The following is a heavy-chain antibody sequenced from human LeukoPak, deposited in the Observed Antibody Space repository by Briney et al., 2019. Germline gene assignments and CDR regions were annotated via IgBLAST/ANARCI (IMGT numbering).Heavy chain of an antibody. Sequence: GGSLRLSCAASGFTFSSYSMNWVRQAPGKGLEWVSYISSSSSTIYYADSVKGRFTISRDSSKNTLYLQMNSLRAEDTAVYYCARPYSGSYYYWGQGTLVTVSS. D-gene: IGHD3-10*01. CDR2: ISSSSSTI. V-gene: IGHV3-48*01. J-gene: IGHJ4*02. CDR3: ARPYSGSYYY. CDR1: GFTFSSYS.